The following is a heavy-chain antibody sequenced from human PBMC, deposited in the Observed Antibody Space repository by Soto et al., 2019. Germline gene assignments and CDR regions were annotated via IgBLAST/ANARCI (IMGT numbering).Heavy chain of an antibody. V-gene: IGHV3-30*03. Sequence: QVQLVESGGGVVQPGRSLRLSCAASGFPFSSYGMHWARQAPGKGLEWVAAISHDGTNRYYGDSVKDRFTISRDNSKNTLYLQMNGLRAEDTAMYYCAAGLFYFDYCGQGTPVTASS. D-gene: IGHD6-13*01. CDR3: AAGLFYFDY. CDR1: GFPFSSYG. CDR2: ISHDGTNR. J-gene: IGHJ4*02.